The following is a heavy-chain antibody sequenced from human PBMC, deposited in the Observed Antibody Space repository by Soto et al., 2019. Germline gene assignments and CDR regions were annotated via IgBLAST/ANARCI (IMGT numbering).Heavy chain of an antibody. CDR3: AKDKRGYCSGGSCRSNDAFDI. Sequence: EVQLVESGGGLVQPGMSLRLSCAASGFTFDDYAMHWVRQAPGKGLEWVSGISWNSGSIGYADSVKGRFTISRDNAKNSLYLQMNSLRAEDTALYYCAKDKRGYCSGGSCRSNDAFDIWGQGTMVTVSS. D-gene: IGHD2-15*01. CDR2: ISWNSGSI. J-gene: IGHJ3*02. V-gene: IGHV3-9*01. CDR1: GFTFDDYA.